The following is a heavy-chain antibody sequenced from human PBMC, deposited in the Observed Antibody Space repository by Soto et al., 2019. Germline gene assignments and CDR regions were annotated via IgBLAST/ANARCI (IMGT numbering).Heavy chain of an antibody. CDR2: IYYSGST. V-gene: IGHV4-59*01. CDR3: ARDYGYYYGSGGFDP. D-gene: IGHD3-10*01. CDR1: GGSISSYY. J-gene: IGHJ5*02. Sequence: QVQLQESGPGLVKPSETLSLTCTVSGGSISSYYWSWIRQPPGKGLEWIGYIYYSGSTNYNPSLKSRVTISVDTSKNQFSLKLSSVTAADTAVYYCARDYGYYYGSGGFDPWGQGTLVTVSS.